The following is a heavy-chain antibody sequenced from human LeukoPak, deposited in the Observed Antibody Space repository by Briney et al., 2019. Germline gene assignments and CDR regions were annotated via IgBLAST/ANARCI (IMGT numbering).Heavy chain of an antibody. V-gene: IGHV4-30-2*01. D-gene: IGHD3-22*01. CDR3: ARTYYYDSSGWNWFDP. Sequence: PSETLSLTCAVSVGSLSSGGYSWSWIRQPPGKGLEGIGYIYHSGSTYYNPSLKSRVTISVDRSKNQFSLKLSSVTAADTAVYYCARTYYYDSSGWNWFDPWGQGTLVTVSS. CDR1: VGSLSSGGYS. CDR2: IYHSGST. J-gene: IGHJ5*02.